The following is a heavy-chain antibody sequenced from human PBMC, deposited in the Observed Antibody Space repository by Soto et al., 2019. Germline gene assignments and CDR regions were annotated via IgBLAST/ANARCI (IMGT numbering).Heavy chain of an antibody. J-gene: IGHJ4*03. CDR1: GGSISSGDYY. CDR2: IYYSGST. V-gene: IGHV4-30-4*01. CDR3: ARVASKVSSTPYFDY. Sequence: SETLSLTCTVSGGSISSGDYYWSWIRQPPGKGLEWIGYIYYSGSTYYNPSLKSRVTISVDTSKNQFSLKLSSVTAADTAVYYCARVASKVSSTPYFDYWGQGTMVTVSS.